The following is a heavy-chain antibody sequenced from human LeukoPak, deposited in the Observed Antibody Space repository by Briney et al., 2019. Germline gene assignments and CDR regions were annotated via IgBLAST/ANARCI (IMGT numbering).Heavy chain of an antibody. CDR3: ARVLSSGYLERDAFDI. D-gene: IGHD3-22*01. J-gene: IGHJ3*02. V-gene: IGHV4-4*07. CDR2: IYTSGST. Sequence: SETLSLTCTASGGSISSYYWSWIRQPAGKGLEWIGRIYTSGSTNCNPSLKSRVTMSVDTSKNQSSLKLSSVTAADTAVYYCARVLSSGYLERDAFDIWGQGTMVTVSS. CDR1: GGSISSYY.